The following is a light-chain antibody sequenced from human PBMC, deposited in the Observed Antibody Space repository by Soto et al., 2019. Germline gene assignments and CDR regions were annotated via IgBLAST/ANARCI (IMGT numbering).Light chain of an antibody. CDR3: QQRSEWPRT. CDR1: QSISSS. Sequence: IVLTQSPATLSLSPGERATLSCRASQSISSSLARYQQKPGQAPRLLIYDASTRATGFPARFSGSGSGTDFTLTIGSLEPEDFAVYYCQQRSEWPRTFGQGTKVEIK. V-gene: IGKV3-11*01. CDR2: DAS. J-gene: IGKJ1*01.